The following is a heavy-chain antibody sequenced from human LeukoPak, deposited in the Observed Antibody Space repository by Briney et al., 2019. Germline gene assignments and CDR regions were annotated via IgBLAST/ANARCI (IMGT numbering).Heavy chain of an antibody. J-gene: IGHJ4*02. Sequence: PGGSLRLSCSASGFTFSTLPMHWVRQAPGKGLEYVSGSSSNGGSTYSDSAKGRFTISRDNSKNTLYLQMSSLRPEDTAVYYCVNQISGWVYWGQGTLVTVSS. CDR2: SSSNGGST. CDR1: GFTFSTLP. V-gene: IGHV3-64D*06. D-gene: IGHD6-19*01. CDR3: VNQISGWVY.